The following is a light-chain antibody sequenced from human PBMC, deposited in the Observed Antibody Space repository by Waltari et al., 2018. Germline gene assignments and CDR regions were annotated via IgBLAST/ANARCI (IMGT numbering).Light chain of an antibody. CDR1: QDINNY. Sequence: DIQMTQSPSSLSASVGDRVTITCQASQDINNYLSWYQQKPGKAPKHLIYDASTLEPGVPSRFSGSGSGTDFTFTISSLQPEDIATYYCQQYDDLPRTFGQGTKLEIK. J-gene: IGKJ2*01. CDR3: QQYDDLPRT. CDR2: DAS. V-gene: IGKV1-33*01.